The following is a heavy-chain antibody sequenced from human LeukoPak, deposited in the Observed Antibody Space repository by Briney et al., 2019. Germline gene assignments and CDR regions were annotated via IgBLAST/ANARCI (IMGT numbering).Heavy chain of an antibody. V-gene: IGHV4-39*01. CDR1: GGSISSSSYY. J-gene: IGHJ6*02. Sequence: TSETLSLTCTVSGGSISSSSYYWGWIRQPPGKGLEWIGSIYYSGSTYYNPSLKSRVTISVDTSKNQFYLKLSSVTAADTAVYYCARLLVAVAGTGAYYYYGMDVWGQGTTVTVSS. CDR2: IYYSGST. D-gene: IGHD6-19*01. CDR3: ARLLVAVAGTGAYYYYGMDV.